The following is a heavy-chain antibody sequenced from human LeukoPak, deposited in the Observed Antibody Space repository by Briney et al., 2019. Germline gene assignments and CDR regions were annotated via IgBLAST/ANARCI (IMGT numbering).Heavy chain of an antibody. CDR3: ANPKVTLGPDAFDI. Sequence: GGSLRLSCAASGFTFSSYAMHWVRQAPGKGLEWVAVISYDGSNKYYADSVKGRFTISRDNSKNTLYLQMNSLRAEDTAVYYCANPKVTLGPDAFDIWGQGTMVTVSS. J-gene: IGHJ3*02. D-gene: IGHD4-11*01. V-gene: IGHV3-30-3*01. CDR1: GFTFSSYA. CDR2: ISYDGSNK.